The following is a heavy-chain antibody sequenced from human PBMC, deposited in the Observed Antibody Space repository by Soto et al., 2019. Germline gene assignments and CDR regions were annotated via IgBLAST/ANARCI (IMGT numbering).Heavy chain of an antibody. CDR2: ISHSGSRT. CDR3: AKDKFKGAYRVFDN. D-gene: IGHD1-26*01. CDR1: RFTFSSYG. J-gene: IGHJ4*02. Sequence: PGGSLRLSCAASRFTFSSYGMNWVRQAPGRGLEWVSGISHSGSRTDYADSVKGRFSISRDNSNNTLFLQMNSLRAEDTAVYYCAKDKFKGAYRVFDNWGQGTPVTVSS. V-gene: IGHV3-23*01.